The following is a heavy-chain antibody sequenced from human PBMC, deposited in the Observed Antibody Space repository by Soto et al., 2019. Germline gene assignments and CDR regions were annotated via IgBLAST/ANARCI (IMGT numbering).Heavy chain of an antibody. J-gene: IGHJ4*02. V-gene: IGHV3-21*01. D-gene: IGHD2-2*03. CDR3: ARDGYCSSTSCAYYFDY. CDR1: GFTFSSYS. CDR2: IGSSSSYI. Sequence: GGSLRRSCAASGFTFSSYSMNWVRQAPGKGLEWVSSIGSSSSYIYYADSVKGRFTISRDNPKNSLYLQMNSLRAEDTAVYYCARDGYCSSTSCAYYFDYWGQGILVTVSS.